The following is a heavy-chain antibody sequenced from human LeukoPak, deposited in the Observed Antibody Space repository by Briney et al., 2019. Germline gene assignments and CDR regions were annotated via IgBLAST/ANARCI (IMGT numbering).Heavy chain of an antibody. CDR1: GYTFTSYD. J-gene: IGHJ4*02. V-gene: IGHV1-8*01. CDR2: MNPNSGNT. Sequence: ASVKVSCKASGYTFTSYDINWVRQATGQGLEWMGWMNPNSGNTGYAQKFQGRVTKIRNTSISTAYMELSSLRSEDTAVYYCAKGYSYGSYYFDYWGQGTLVTVSS. CDR3: AKGYSYGSYYFDY. D-gene: IGHD5-18*01.